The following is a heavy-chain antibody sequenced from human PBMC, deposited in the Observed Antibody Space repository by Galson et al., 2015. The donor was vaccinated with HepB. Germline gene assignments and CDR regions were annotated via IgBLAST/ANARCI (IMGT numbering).Heavy chain of an antibody. Sequence: SVKVSCKASGYTFTSYGISWVRQAPGQGLEWMGWISAYNGNTNYAQKLQGRVTMTTDTSTSTAYMELRSLRSDDTAVYYCARGLGRITMIVVVTAFDYWGQGTLVTVSS. V-gene: IGHV1-18*04. D-gene: IGHD3-22*01. CDR2: ISAYNGNT. CDR1: GYTFTSYG. CDR3: ARGLGRITMIVVVTAFDY. J-gene: IGHJ4*02.